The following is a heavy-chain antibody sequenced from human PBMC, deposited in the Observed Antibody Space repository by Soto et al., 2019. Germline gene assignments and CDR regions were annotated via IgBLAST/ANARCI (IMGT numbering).Heavy chain of an antibody. Sequence: QVQLVQSGAEVKKPGASVKVSCKASGYTFTSYYMHWVRQAPGQGLEWMGIINPSGGSTSYAQKFQGRVTMTRDTSTSTVYMELSSLRSEDTAVYYCVRDRVSSPTKVRSGYFPAPDYWGQGTLVTVSS. D-gene: IGHD3-3*01. CDR1: GYTFTSYY. CDR2: INPSGGST. CDR3: VRDRVSSPTKVRSGYFPAPDY. J-gene: IGHJ4*02. V-gene: IGHV1-46*01.